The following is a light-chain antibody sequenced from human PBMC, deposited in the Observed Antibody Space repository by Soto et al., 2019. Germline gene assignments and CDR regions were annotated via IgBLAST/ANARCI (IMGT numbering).Light chain of an antibody. Sequence: DIQMTQSPSSLSAYVGDRITLTCRASQDIRNDLAWYQQKPGKAPDLLIFATATLQAGVSSRFSGTASGTEFTLTISSVRPEDVATYYCLRYDSAPPTFIFAGGTKVEIK. CDR1: QDIRND. CDR3: LRYDSAPPTFI. V-gene: IGKV1-27*01. J-gene: IGKJ4*01. CDR2: ATA.